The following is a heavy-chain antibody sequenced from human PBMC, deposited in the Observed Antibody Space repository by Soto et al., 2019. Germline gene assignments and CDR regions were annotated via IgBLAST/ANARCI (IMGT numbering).Heavy chain of an antibody. CDR3: ARNYYGSGHFYFDY. CDR2: IYHSGST. V-gene: IGHV4-38-2*01. CDR1: GYSISSGYY. D-gene: IGHD3-10*01. Sequence: KPSETLSLTCAVSGYSISSGYYWGWIRQPPGKGLEWIGSIYHSGSTYYNPSLKSRVTISVDTSKNQFSLKLSSVTAADTAVYYCARNYYGSGHFYFDYWGQGTLVTVSS. J-gene: IGHJ4*02.